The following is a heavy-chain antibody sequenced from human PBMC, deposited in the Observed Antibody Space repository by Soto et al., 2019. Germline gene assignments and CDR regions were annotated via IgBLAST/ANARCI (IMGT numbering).Heavy chain of an antibody. J-gene: IGHJ6*02. CDR1: GFSLSNARMG. V-gene: IGHV2-26*01. CDR3: ARTKTEEYYYDSSGYYGNYYYGMDV. D-gene: IGHD3-22*01. Sequence: QVTLKESGPVLVKPTETLTLTCTVSGFSLSNARMGVSWIRQPPGKALEWLAHIFSTDEKSYSTSLKIRLTISKDTSKSQVVLTMTNMDPVDTATYYCARTKTEEYYYDSSGYYGNYYYGMDVWGQGTTVTVSS. CDR2: IFSTDEK.